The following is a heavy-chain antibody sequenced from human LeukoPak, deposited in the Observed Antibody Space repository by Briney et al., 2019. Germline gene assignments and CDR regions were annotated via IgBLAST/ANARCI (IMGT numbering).Heavy chain of an antibody. D-gene: IGHD2-2*01. CDR2: IKQDGSEK. J-gene: IGHJ4*02. V-gene: IGHV3-7*03. Sequence: PGGSLRLSCAASGFTFSNYWMTWVRQAPGKGLEWVANIKQDGSEKYYVDSVKGRFTISRDNAKNSLYLQMNSLRAEDTAVYYCARAGGYCSSTSCRNNYFDCWGQGTLVTVSS. CDR1: GFTFSNYW. CDR3: ARAGGYCSSTSCRNNYFDC.